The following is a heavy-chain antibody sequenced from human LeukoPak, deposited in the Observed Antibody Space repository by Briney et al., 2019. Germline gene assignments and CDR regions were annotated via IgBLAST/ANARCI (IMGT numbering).Heavy chain of an antibody. V-gene: IGHV4-31*03. CDR1: GGSISSGGYY. J-gene: IGHJ5*02. CDR2: IYYSGST. D-gene: IGHD2-2*01. CDR3: ARDPGRYCSSTSCPFDP. Sequence: SQTLSLTCTVSGGSISSGGYYWSWIRQHPGKGLEWIGYIYYSGSTYYNPSLKSRVTISVDTSKNQISLKLSSVTAADTAVYYCARDPGRYCSSTSCPFDPWGQGTLVTVSS.